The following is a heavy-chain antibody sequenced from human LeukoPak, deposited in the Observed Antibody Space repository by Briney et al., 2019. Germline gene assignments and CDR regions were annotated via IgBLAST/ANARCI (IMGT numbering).Heavy chain of an antibody. D-gene: IGHD4-23*01. V-gene: IGHV3-66*01. CDR3: ARGIMTTVVTRPFDY. J-gene: IGHJ4*02. CDR1: GFTVSSNY. Sequence: GGSLRLSCAASGFTVSSNYMTWVRQAPGKGLEWVSTIYTGGSTYYADSVKDRFTISRDNSKNTLYLQMNSLRAEDTAVYYCARGIMTTVVTRPFDYWGQGTLVTVSS. CDR2: IYTGGST.